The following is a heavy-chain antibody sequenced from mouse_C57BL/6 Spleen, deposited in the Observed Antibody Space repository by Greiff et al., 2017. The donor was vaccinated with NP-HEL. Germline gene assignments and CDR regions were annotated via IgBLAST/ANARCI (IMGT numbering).Heavy chain of an antibody. V-gene: IGHV1-69*01. CDR2: IDPSDSYT. CDR3: ARSTSYYSNYYFDY. J-gene: IGHJ2*01. CDR1: GYTFTSYW. Sequence: QVQLKQPGAELVMPGASVKLSCKASGYTFTSYWMHWVKQRPGQGLEWIGEIDPSDSYTNYNQKFKGKSTLTVDKSSSTAYMQLSSLTSEDSAVYYCARSTSYYSNYYFDYWGQGTTLTVSS. D-gene: IGHD2-5*01.